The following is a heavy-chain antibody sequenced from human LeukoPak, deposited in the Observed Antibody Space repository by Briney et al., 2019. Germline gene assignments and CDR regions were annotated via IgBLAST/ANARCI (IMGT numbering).Heavy chain of an antibody. D-gene: IGHD2-15*01. CDR2: INSDGSIT. CDR3: ARATTSGASYYGL. Sequence: GGSLRLSCAASGFSFSSFFMHWVRQAPGKGLVWVSRINSDGSITQYADSVKGRFTISRDNAKNTLYQQMNSLRAEDTAVYYCARATTSGASYYGLWGQGTLVTVSS. CDR1: GFSFSSFF. J-gene: IGHJ1*01. V-gene: IGHV3-74*03.